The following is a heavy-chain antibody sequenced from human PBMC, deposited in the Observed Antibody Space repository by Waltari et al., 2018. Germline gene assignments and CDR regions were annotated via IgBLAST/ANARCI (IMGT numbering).Heavy chain of an antibody. CDR1: GGSISGYS. CDR3: ARGSLLVDYAKYAFDM. V-gene: IGHV4-4*07. D-gene: IGHD2-8*01. J-gene: IGHJ3*02. CDR2: IYASGST. Sequence: QVQLQESGPGMLKPSETLSLTCNISGGSISGYSWSWIRQPAGKRLEWIGRIYASGSTNYSPSLNSRVTMSIDSSNNQFSLNMTSVAAADTAVYYCARGSLLVDYAKYAFDMWGQGTLVTVSS.